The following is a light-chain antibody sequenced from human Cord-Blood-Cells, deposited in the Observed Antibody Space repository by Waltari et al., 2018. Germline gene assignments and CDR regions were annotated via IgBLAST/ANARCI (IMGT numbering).Light chain of an antibody. J-gene: IGLJ3*02. CDR1: SGSIASNY. CDR3: QSYDSSNWV. V-gene: IGLV6-57*01. CDR2: EDN. Sequence: SESPGKTVTISCTRSSGSIASNYVPWYQQRPGSSPTTVIYEDNQRPSGVPDRFSGSIDSSSNSASLTISGLKTEDEADYYCQSYDSSNWVFGGGTKLTVL.